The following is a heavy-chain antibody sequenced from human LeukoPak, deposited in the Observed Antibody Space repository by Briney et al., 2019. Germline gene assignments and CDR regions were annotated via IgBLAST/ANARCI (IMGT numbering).Heavy chain of an antibody. V-gene: IGHV3-30-3*01. CDR3: ARDVPGCSGGSCYSGGDV. CDR2: ISYDGSNK. J-gene: IGHJ6*02. CDR1: GFTFSSYA. D-gene: IGHD2-15*01. Sequence: GGSLRLSCAASGFTFSSYAMHWVRQAPGKGLEWVAVISYDGSNKYYADSVKGRFTISRDNAKNSLYLQMNSLRAEDTAVYYCARDVPGCSGGSCYSGGDVWGQGTTVTVSS.